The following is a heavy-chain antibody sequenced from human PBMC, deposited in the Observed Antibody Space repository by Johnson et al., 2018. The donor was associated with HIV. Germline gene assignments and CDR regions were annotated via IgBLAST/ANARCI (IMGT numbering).Heavy chain of an antibody. J-gene: IGHJ3*02. V-gene: IGHV3-30*18. CDR3: AKAISGGSWACDS. CDR1: GFIFKDYG. Sequence: VQLVESGGGVVPPGRSLRLSCAASGFIFKDYGIHWVRQTPGKGLEWVAFISDDGSSRLYGDSVKDRFTISRDNFQNTGSLQMNSLRVEDTAVYYCAKAISGGSWACDSWGQGTMVTAS. D-gene: IGHD6-13*01. CDR2: ISDDGSSR.